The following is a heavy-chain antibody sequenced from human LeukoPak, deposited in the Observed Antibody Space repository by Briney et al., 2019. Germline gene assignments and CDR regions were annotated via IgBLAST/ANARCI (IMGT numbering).Heavy chain of an antibody. CDR3: ARGSAYYYDSSGYSLCDY. V-gene: IGHV1-8*01. CDR1: GYTFTSYD. CDR2: MNPNSGNT. Sequence: ASVKVSCKASGYTFTSYDINWVRQATGQGVEWMGWMNPNSGNTGYAQKFQGRVTMTRNTSISTAYMELSSLRSEDTAVYYCARGSAYYYDSSGYSLCDYWGQGTLVTVSS. J-gene: IGHJ4*02. D-gene: IGHD3-22*01.